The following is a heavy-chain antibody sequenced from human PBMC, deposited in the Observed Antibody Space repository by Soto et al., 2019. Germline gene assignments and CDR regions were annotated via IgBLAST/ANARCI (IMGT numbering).Heavy chain of an antibody. CDR2: ISTYNGNT. V-gene: IGHV1-18*01. CDR1: GYTFITYG. D-gene: IGHD3-22*01. CDR3: ARGPTDYYDNSANYFLDY. J-gene: IGHJ4*02. Sequence: QVQLVQSGAEVKKPGASVKVSCKASGYTFITYGVSWVRQAPGQGLDWLGWISTYNGNTRYAERLQGRVTMTTDTTTNTAYRELRNLRSDDTAVYYGARGPTDYYDNSANYFLDYWGQGTLVTVSS.